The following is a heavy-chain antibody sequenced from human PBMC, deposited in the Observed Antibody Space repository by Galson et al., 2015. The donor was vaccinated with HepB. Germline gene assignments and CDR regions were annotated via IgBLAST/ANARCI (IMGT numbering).Heavy chain of an antibody. J-gene: IGHJ4*02. CDR1: GFTFSDYY. D-gene: IGHD5-18*01. CDR2: ISSSGSTI. CDR3: ARDVDTAMVVDY. V-gene: IGHV3-11*01. Sequence: SLRLSCAASGFTFSDYYMSWIRQAPGKGLEWVSYISSSGSTIYYADSVKGRFTISRDNAKNSLYLQMNSLRAEDTAVYYCARDVDTAMVVDYWGQGTLVTVSS.